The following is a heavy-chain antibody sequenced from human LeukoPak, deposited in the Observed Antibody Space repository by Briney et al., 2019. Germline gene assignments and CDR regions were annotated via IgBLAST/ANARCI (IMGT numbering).Heavy chain of an antibody. CDR1: GFTFSSYW. CDR2: IKQDGSEK. J-gene: IGHJ3*02. Sequence: GGSLRLSCAASGFTFSSYWMSWVRQAPGKGLEWVANIKQDGSEKYYADSVKGRFTISRDNSKNTLYLQMNSLRAEDTAVYYCARDPLYCSSTSCYMSAFDIWGQGTMVTVSS. CDR3: ARDPLYCSSTSCYMSAFDI. D-gene: IGHD2-2*02. V-gene: IGHV3-7*01.